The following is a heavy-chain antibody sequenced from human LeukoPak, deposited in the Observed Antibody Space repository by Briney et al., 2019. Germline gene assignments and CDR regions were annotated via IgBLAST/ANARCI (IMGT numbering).Heavy chain of an antibody. V-gene: IGHV1-2*06. D-gene: IGHD7-27*01. Sequence: GASVKVSCKSSGYTFIDYYMHWVRQAPGQGLEWMGRINPNSGGTNSAQTFQGRVTMTRDTSISTAYMELNRLTSDDTAVYYCARDLPSTPNWELDYWGQGTLVTVSS. CDR1: GYTFIDYY. CDR2: INPNSGGT. CDR3: ARDLPSTPNWELDY. J-gene: IGHJ4*02.